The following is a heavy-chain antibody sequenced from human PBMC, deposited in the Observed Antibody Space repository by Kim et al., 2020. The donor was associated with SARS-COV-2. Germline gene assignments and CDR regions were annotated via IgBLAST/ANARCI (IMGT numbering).Heavy chain of an antibody. CDR3: ARDPDRGGGFDY. D-gene: IGHD3-10*01. Sequence: NYAQKFQGRVTSTADESTSTAYMELSSLRSEDTAVYYCARDPDRGGGFDYWGQGTLVTVSS. J-gene: IGHJ4*02. V-gene: IGHV1-69*01.